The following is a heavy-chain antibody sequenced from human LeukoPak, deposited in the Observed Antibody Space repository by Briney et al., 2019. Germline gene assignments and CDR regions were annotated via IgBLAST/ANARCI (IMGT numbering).Heavy chain of an antibody. D-gene: IGHD2-15*01. V-gene: IGHV1-69*13. Sequence: SVKVSCKASGGTFSSYAISWVRQAPGQGLEWMGGIIPIFGTANCAQKFQGRVTITADESTSTAYMELSSLRSEDTAVYYCARDHCSGGSCYNGMDVWGQGTTVTVSS. J-gene: IGHJ6*02. CDR1: GGTFSSYA. CDR2: IIPIFGTA. CDR3: ARDHCSGGSCYNGMDV.